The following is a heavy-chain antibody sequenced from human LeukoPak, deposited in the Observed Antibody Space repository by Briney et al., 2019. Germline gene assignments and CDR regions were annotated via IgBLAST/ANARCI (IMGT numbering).Heavy chain of an antibody. J-gene: IGHJ4*02. CDR1: GFTFSSYG. V-gene: IGHV3-23*01. Sequence: GGTLRLSCAASGFTFSSYGMSWVRQAPGKGLEWVSAISGSGGSTYYADSVKGRFTISRDNSKNTVHLQMNSLRAEDTAMYYCARRAGDYSHPYDYWGQGTLVTVSS. CDR2: ISGSGGST. CDR3: ARRAGDYSHPYDY. D-gene: IGHD3-22*01.